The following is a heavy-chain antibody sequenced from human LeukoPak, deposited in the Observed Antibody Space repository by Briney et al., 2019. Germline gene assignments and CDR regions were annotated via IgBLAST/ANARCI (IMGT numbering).Heavy chain of an antibody. CDR1: GGSFSGYY. Sequence: PSETLSLTCAVYGGSFSGYYWSWIRQPPGKGLEWIGEINHSGSTNYNPSLKSRVTISVDTSKNQFSLKLSSVTAADTAVYYCARGSGWYYHYYYYMDVWGKGTTVTVSS. D-gene: IGHD6-19*01. V-gene: IGHV4-34*01. CDR2: INHSGST. CDR3: ARGSGWYYHYYYYMDV. J-gene: IGHJ6*03.